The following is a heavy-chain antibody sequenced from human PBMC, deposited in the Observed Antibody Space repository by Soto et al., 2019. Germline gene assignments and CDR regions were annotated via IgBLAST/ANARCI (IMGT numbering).Heavy chain of an antibody. CDR3: AKAPSSYCSGGSCYVDY. V-gene: IGHV3-23*01. CDR2: ISGSGGST. CDR1: GFTFSSYS. J-gene: IGHJ4*02. D-gene: IGHD2-15*01. Sequence: GGSLRLSSTAAGFTFSSYSRSWVRQETGKGLEWVSAISGSGGSTYYADSVKGRFTISRDNSKNTLYLQMNSLRAEDTAVYYCAKAPSSYCSGGSCYVDYWGQGTLVTVSS.